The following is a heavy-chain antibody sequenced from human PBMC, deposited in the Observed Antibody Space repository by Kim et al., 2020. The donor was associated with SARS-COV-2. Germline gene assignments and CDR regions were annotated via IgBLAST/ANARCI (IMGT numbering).Heavy chain of an antibody. Sequence: SETLSLTCAVYGGSFSGYYWSWIRQPPGKGLEWIGEINHSGSTNYNPSLKSRVTISVDTSKNQFSLKLSSVTAADTAVYYCARGQYGRYYYYYYGMDVWGQGTTVTVSS. D-gene: IGHD4-4*01. CDR3: ARGQYGRYYYYYYGMDV. J-gene: IGHJ6*02. CDR2: INHSGST. V-gene: IGHV4-34*01. CDR1: GGSFSGYY.